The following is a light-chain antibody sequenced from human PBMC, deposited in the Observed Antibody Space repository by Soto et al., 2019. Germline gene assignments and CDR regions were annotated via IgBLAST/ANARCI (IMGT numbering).Light chain of an antibody. CDR3: CSYTTSSTLV. Sequence: QSALTQPASVSGSPGQSITISCTGTSSDVGTYNHVSWYQQHPGKAPQLIIYEVSNRPSGLSNRCSASKSGNTASLTISGLQAEDEADYYCCSYTTSSTLVFGTGTKGTVL. CDR1: SSDVGTYNH. CDR2: EVS. V-gene: IGLV2-14*01. J-gene: IGLJ1*01.